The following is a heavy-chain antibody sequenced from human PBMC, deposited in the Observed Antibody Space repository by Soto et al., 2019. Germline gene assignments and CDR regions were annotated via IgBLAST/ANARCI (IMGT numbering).Heavy chain of an antibody. V-gene: IGHV4-59*01. CDR1: GGSISSYY. CDR3: ARDLGQECGGNSGSLVVNNWFDP. Sequence: SETLSLTCTVSGGSISSYYWSWIRQPPGKGLEWIGDIYYSGSTNYNPSLKSRFTISVDTSKNQFSLQLSSVTAADTAVYYCARDLGQECGGNSGSLVVNNWFDPWGQGTPVTVSS. CDR2: IYYSGST. J-gene: IGHJ5*01. D-gene: IGHD2-21*02.